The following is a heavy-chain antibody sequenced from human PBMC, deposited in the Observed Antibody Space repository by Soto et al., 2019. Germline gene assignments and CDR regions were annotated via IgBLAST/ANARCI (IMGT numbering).Heavy chain of an antibody. V-gene: IGHV3-33*01. D-gene: IGHD5-18*01. J-gene: IGHJ6*02. CDR1: GFTFSSYG. CDR3: ARPQLGYYYYGMDV. CDR2: IWYDGSNK. Sequence: QVQLVESGGGVVQPGSSLRLSCAASGFTFSSYGMHWVRQAPGKGLEWVAVIWYDGSNKYYADSVKGRFTISRDNSKNTLELQMNSLRAEDTAVYSCARPQLGYYYYGMDVWGQGTPGTVSS.